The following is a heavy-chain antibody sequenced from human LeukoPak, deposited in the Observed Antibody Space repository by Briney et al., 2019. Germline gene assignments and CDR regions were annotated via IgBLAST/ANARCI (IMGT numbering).Heavy chain of an antibody. V-gene: IGHV4-34*01. Sequence: SETLSLTCAVYGGSFSGYYWSWIRQPPGKGLEWIGEINHSGSTNHNPSLKSRVTISVDTSKNQFSLKLSSVTAADTAVYYCARRSAVAGATVDYWGQGTLVTVSS. CDR3: ARRSAVAGATVDY. D-gene: IGHD6-19*01. CDR2: INHSGST. J-gene: IGHJ4*02. CDR1: GGSFSGYY.